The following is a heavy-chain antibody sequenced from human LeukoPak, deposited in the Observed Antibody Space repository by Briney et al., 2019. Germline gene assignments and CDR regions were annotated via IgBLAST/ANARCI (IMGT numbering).Heavy chain of an antibody. J-gene: IGHJ4*02. CDR1: GLTLSNYG. Sequence: GGSLRLSCAVSGLTLSNYGMSWVRQAPGKGLEWVAGISDSGGSTNYADSVKGRFTISRDNPKNTLYLQMNSLRAEDTAVYFCARRGFVIRVILVGFHKEAFYFESWGQGALVTVSS. D-gene: IGHD3-22*01. CDR2: ISDSGGST. CDR3: ARRGFVIRVILVGFHKEAFYFES. V-gene: IGHV3-23*01.